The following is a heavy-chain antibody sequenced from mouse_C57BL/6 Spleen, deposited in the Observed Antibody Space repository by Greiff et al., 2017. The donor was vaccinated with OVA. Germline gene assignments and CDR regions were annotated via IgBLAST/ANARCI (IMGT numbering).Heavy chain of an antibody. CDR3: ARNYGNYKETWFAY. CDR1: GFSLTSYG. Sequence: QVQLKESGPGLVQPSQSLSITCTVSGFSLTSYGVHWVRQSPGKGLEWLGVIWSGGSTDYNAAFISRLSISKDNSKSQVFFKMNSLQADDTAIYYCARNYGNYKETWFAYGGQGTLVTVSA. J-gene: IGHJ3*01. D-gene: IGHD2-1*01. CDR2: IWSGGST. V-gene: IGHV2-2*01.